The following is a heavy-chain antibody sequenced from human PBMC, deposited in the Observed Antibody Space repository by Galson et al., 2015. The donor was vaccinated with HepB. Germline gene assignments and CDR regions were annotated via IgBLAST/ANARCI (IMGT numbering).Heavy chain of an antibody. CDR2: IYYSGST. CDR1: GGSISSGGYY. J-gene: IGHJ4*02. V-gene: IGHV4-31*03. Sequence: TLSLTCTVSGGSISSGGYYWSWIRQHPGKGLEWIGYIYYSGSTYYNPSLKSRVTISVDTSKNQFSLKLSSVTAADTAVYYCARVDVDTAMVDYWGQGTLVTVSS. CDR3: ARVDVDTAMVDY. D-gene: IGHD5-18*01.